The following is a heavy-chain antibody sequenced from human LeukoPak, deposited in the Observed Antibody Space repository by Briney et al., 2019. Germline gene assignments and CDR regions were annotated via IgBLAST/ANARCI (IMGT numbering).Heavy chain of an antibody. V-gene: IGHV4-39*07. J-gene: IGHJ5*02. D-gene: IGHD2-2*01. CDR3: ARGVLYQLPPGGWFDP. Sequence: SSETLSLTCTVSGGSISSSSYYWGWIRQPPGKGLEWIGSIYYSGSTNYNPSLKSRVTISVDTSKNQFSLKLSSVTAADTAVYYCARGVLYQLPPGGWFDPWGQGTLVTVSS. CDR2: IYYSGST. CDR1: GGSISSSSYY.